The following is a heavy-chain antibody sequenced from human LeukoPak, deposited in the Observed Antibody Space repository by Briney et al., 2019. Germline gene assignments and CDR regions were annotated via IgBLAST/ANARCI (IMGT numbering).Heavy chain of an antibody. J-gene: IGHJ5*02. Sequence: GGTLRLSRAASGFTFSSYWMTWVRQAPGTGLQWVANIKPDGGENYYVDSVKGRFTISRDNAKNSLYLEMNSLRPEDPAVYYCVRGSSGTAFRGISWAWFDPWGQGTLVTVSS. V-gene: IGHV3-7*05. CDR3: VRGSSGTAFRGISWAWFDP. CDR2: IKPDGGEN. CDR1: GFTFSSYW. D-gene: IGHD3-16*01.